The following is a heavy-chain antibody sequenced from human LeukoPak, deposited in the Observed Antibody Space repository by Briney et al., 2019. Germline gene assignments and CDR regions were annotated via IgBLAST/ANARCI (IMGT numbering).Heavy chain of an antibody. J-gene: IGHJ4*02. V-gene: IGHV3-48*03. D-gene: IGHD1-20*01. CDR2: ISSSGSTI. CDR3: AGESYNWNDVGGY. Sequence: GRSLRLSCAASGFTFSSYEMSWVRQAPGKGLEWVSYISSSGSTIYYADSVKGRFTISRDNAKNSLYLQMNSLRAEDTAVYYCAGESYNWNDVGGYWGQGTLVTGSS. CDR1: GFTFSSYE.